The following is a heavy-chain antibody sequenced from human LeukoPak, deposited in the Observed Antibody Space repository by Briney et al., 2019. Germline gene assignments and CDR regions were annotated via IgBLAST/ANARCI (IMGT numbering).Heavy chain of an antibody. D-gene: IGHD2-21*02. V-gene: IGHV3-23*01. CDR1: GFTFNSYV. CDR3: AKSLGLREDY. Sequence: GGSLRLSCAASGFTFNSYVMTWVRQAPGEGLEWVSGISGSGGSIHYADSVKGRFTIFRDNSKNTLFLQMDSLRVEDKAVYYCAKSLGLREDYWGQGTRVIVSS. CDR2: ISGSGGSI. J-gene: IGHJ4*02.